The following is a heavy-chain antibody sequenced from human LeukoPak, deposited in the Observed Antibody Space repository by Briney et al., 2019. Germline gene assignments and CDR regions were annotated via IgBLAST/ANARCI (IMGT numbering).Heavy chain of an antibody. CDR3: ARDVGSSWYYYYYGMDV. V-gene: IGHV1-18*01. CDR2: ISAYNGNT. J-gene: IGHJ6*02. D-gene: IGHD6-13*01. CDR1: GYTFTSYG. Sequence: ASVKVSCKASGYTFTSYGISWVRQAPGQGLKWMGWISAYNGNTNYAPKVQGRVTMTTDTSTTTAYMELRSLRSDDTAVYYCARDVGSSWYYYYYGMDVWGQGTTVTVSS.